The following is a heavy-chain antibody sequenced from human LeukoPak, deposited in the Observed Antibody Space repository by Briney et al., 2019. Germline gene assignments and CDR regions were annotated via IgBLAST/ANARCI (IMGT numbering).Heavy chain of an antibody. Sequence: GASVKVSCKASGYTFTDYYIHWVRQAPGQGLEWMGWINPNNGGIHYSQRFQGRVTMTRDTSISTAYVELSRLRSDDTAVYYCARDVRRDTFDIWGQRTMVTVSS. D-gene: IGHD3-10*02. CDR1: GYTFTDYY. CDR3: ARDVRRDTFDI. CDR2: INPNNGGI. V-gene: IGHV1-2*02. J-gene: IGHJ3*02.